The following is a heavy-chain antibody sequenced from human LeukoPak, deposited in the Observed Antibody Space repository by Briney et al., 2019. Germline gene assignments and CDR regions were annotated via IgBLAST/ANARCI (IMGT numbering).Heavy chain of an antibody. Sequence: SETLSLTCTVSGGSISSYYWSWIRQPPGKGLEWIECIYYSGYTNYKSSLKSRVTISVDTSKNQFSLKLSSVTAADTAVYYCARTTMVRGTYYMDVWGKGTTVTVSS. CDR2: IYYSGYT. CDR3: ARTTMVRGTYYMDV. J-gene: IGHJ6*03. CDR1: GGSISSYY. D-gene: IGHD3-10*01. V-gene: IGHV4-59*01.